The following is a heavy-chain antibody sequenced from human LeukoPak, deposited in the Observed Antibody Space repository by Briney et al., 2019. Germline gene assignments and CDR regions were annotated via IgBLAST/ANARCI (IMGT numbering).Heavy chain of an antibody. CDR3: AKVSHLEYYSRGGYFDY. CDR2: ISSSGSTI. Sequence: PGGSLRLSCAASGFTFSSYEMNWVRQAPGKGLEWVSYISSSGSTIYYADSVKGRFTISRDNAKNTLYLQMNSLRAEDTAVYYCAKVSHLEYYSRGGYFDYWGQGTLVTVSS. J-gene: IGHJ4*02. D-gene: IGHD1-1*01. V-gene: IGHV3-48*03. CDR1: GFTFSSYE.